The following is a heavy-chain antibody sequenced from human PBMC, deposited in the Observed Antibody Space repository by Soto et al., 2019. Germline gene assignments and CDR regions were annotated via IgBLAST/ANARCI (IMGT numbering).Heavy chain of an antibody. D-gene: IGHD1-26*01. CDR2: IYYSGST. CDR1: GGSISRSSYY. Sequence: SETLSLTCTVSGGSISRSSYYWGWIRQPPGKGLEWIGSIYYSGSTYYNPSLKSRVTISVDTSKNQFSLRLSSVTAADTAVYYCASAGSYDYYYYYGMDVWGQGTTVTVSS. CDR3: ASAGSYDYYYYYGMDV. J-gene: IGHJ6*02. V-gene: IGHV4-39*01.